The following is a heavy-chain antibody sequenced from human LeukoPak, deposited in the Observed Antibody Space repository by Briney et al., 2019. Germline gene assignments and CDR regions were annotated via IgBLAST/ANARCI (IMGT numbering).Heavy chain of an antibody. CDR2: ICDSGST. CDR3: ARRSPLYGSGSYYLGY. Sequence: SETLSLTCTVSGFSISSYYWSWIRQPPGKGLEWIGYICDSGSTNYNPSLKCRVTISVDTSKNQFSLKLSSVTAADTAVYYCARRSPLYGSGSYYLGYWGQGTLVTVSS. D-gene: IGHD3-10*01. CDR1: GFSISSYY. J-gene: IGHJ4*02. V-gene: IGHV4-59*12.